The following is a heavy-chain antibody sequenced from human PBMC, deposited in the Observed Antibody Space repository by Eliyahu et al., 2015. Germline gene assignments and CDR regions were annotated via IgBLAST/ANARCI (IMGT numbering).Heavy chain of an antibody. V-gene: IGHV3-74*01. CDR2: VNTNGRST. CDR3: ARDRSSSSDFDY. Sequence: DVQLVESGGGLVQPGGSLRLSCXASGFTFSSYWMHWVRQAPGKGLMWVSRVNTNGRSTTYADSVKGRFTISRDNAKNTLYLQMNSLRAEDAAVYYCARDRSSSSDFDYWGQGILVTVSS. J-gene: IGHJ4*02. D-gene: IGHD6-6*01. CDR1: GFTFSSYW.